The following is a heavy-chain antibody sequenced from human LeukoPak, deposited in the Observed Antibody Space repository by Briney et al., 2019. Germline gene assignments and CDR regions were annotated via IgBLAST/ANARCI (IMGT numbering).Heavy chain of an antibody. CDR2: IYYSGST. CDR1: GGSISSGGYY. CDR3: ARVTTVTTSFHFDY. D-gene: IGHD4-17*01. V-gene: IGHV4-30-4*01. Sequence: PSETLSLTCTVSGGSISSGGYYWSWIRQPPGEGLEWIGYIYYSGSTYYHPSLKSRVTISLDTSKNQFSLKLSSVTAADTAVYYCARVTTVTTSFHFDYWGQGPLVTVSS. J-gene: IGHJ4*02.